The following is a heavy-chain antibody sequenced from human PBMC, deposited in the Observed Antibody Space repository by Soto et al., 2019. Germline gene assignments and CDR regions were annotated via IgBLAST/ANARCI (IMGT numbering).Heavy chain of an antibody. D-gene: IGHD2-15*01. V-gene: IGHV3-72*01. CDR3: ARDRCSGGSCHDHDAFDI. CDR1: GFTFSDHY. Sequence: GGSLRLSCAASGFTFSDHYMDWVRQAPGKGLEWVGRTRNKANSYTTEYAASVKGRFTISRDDSKNSLYLQMNSLKTEDTAVYYCARDRCSGGSCHDHDAFDIWGQGTMVTVSS. J-gene: IGHJ3*02. CDR2: TRNKANSYTT.